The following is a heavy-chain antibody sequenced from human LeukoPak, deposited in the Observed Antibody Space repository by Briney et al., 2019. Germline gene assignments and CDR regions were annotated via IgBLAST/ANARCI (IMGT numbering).Heavy chain of an antibody. CDR2: IYTSGST. CDR1: GGSISSYY. V-gene: IGHV4-4*07. J-gene: IGHJ3*02. CDR3: ARLASTVTAKVFDI. D-gene: IGHD4-17*01. Sequence: SETLSLTCTVSGGSISSYYWSWIRQPAGKGLEWIGRIYTSGSTNYNPSLKSRVTMSVDTSKNQFSLKLSSVTAADTAVYYCARLASTVTAKVFDIWGQGTMVTVSS.